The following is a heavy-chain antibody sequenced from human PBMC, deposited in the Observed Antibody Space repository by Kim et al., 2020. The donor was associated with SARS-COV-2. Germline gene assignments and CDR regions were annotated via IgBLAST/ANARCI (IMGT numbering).Heavy chain of an antibody. J-gene: IGHJ4*02. Sequence: GGSLRLSCAASGFTFSSYGMHWVRQAPGKGLEWVAVISYVGSNKYYADSVKGRFTISRDNSKNTLYLQMNSLRAEDTAVYYCAKDWLRSRSGYWGQGTLVTVSS. CDR2: ISYVGSNK. D-gene: IGHD6-6*01. CDR1: GFTFSSYG. V-gene: IGHV3-30*18. CDR3: AKDWLRSRSGY.